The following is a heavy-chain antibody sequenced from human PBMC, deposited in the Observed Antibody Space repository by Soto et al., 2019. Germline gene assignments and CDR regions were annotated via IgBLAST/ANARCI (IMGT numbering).Heavy chain of an antibody. CDR2: IWYDGSNK. CDR3: ARVTQWLEFDY. V-gene: IGHV3-33*01. J-gene: IGHJ4*02. D-gene: IGHD6-19*01. Sequence: GGSLRLSCAASGFTFSSYGMHWVRQAPGKGLEWVAVIWYDGSNKYYADSVKGRFTISRDNSKNTLYLQMSSLRAEDTAVYYCARVTQWLEFDYWGQGTLVTVSS. CDR1: GFTFSSYG.